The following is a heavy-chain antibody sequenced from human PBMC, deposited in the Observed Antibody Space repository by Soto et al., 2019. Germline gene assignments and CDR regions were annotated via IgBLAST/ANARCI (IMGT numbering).Heavy chain of an antibody. D-gene: IGHD3-22*01. CDR1: SGSINNYY. CDR3: ARLGGYYQALDS. CDR2: IYYAGAT. V-gene: IGHV4-59*08. J-gene: IGHJ4*02. Sequence: SETLSLTCTVSSGSINNYYWSWIRQPPGKGLEFIGYIYYAGATTYNPSLRSRVAISVDTSKNQFSLKLSSVTATDTAVYYCARLGGYYQALDSWGQGTLVTVSS.